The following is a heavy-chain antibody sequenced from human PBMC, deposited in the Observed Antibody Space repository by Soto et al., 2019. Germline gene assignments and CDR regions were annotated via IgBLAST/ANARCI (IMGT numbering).Heavy chain of an antibody. CDR3: ARIGYRSGWYSFDY. CDR2: INGGNRNT. CDR1: GYTFTSYA. J-gene: IGHJ4*02. Sequence: QVQLVQSGAEVKKPGASVKVSCKASGYTFTSYAMHWVRQAPGQRLEWMGWINGGNRNTKYSQRFQGRVTITTDTSASTVYMELSSLRSEDTAVYYCARIGYRSGWYSFDYWGQGTLVTVSS. V-gene: IGHV1-3*01. D-gene: IGHD6-19*01.